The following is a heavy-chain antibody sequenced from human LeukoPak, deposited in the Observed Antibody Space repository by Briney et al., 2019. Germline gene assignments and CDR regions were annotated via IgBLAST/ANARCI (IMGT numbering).Heavy chain of an antibody. D-gene: IGHD3-10*01. CDR3: AKGTVLLWFGDDHDAFDI. CDR2: ISSSGSTI. CDR1: GFTFSDYY. J-gene: IGHJ3*02. Sequence: GGSLRLSCAASGFTFSDYYMSWIRQAPGKGLEWVSYISSSGSTIYYADSVKGRFTISRDNSKNTLYLQMNSLRAEDTAVYYCAKGTVLLWFGDDHDAFDIWGQGTMVTVSS. V-gene: IGHV3-11*04.